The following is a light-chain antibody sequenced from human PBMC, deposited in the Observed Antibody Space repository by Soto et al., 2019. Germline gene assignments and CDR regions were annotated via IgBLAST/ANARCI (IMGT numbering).Light chain of an antibody. J-gene: IGLJ1*01. CDR2: EVI. CDR3: SSYRTGCSYV. CDR1: SSDVGGYEY. Sequence: QSVLTQPASVTGSPGQSITLSCTGTSSDVGGYEYVSRYQHYPGKARKLMIYEVIDRPAGAPRRFSGSKSGNTASLTITGLQAEDEADYYCSSYRTGCSYVFGTGAKVTAL. V-gene: IGLV2-14*01.